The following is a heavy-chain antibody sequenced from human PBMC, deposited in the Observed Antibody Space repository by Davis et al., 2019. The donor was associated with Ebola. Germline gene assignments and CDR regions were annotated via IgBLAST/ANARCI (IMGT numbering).Heavy chain of an antibody. D-gene: IGHD4-23*01. J-gene: IGHJ1*01. V-gene: IGHV7-4-1*02. CDR3: ATDELRSD. CDR2: INTDTGNP. Sequence: ASVKVSCKASGYTFTSYAMNWVRQAPGQGLEWMGWINTDTGNPTYAQAFMGRFVFSLDTSVTTAYLQISSLKADDTAVYYCATDELRSDWRQRTLVNVSS. CDR1: GYTFTSYA.